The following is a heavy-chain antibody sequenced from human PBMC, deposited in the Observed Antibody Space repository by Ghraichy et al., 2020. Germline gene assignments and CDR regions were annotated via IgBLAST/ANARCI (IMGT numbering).Heavy chain of an antibody. Sequence: SETLSLTCTVSGGSISSSSYYWGWIRRPPGKGLEWIGSIYSNGNTFYTPSLKSRVTMSADTSKNQLSLKLSSVTAADTAMYYCVRGQAVSDILDFWGLGTLVTVSA. CDR1: GGSISSSSYY. CDR2: IYSNGNT. D-gene: IGHD5/OR15-5a*01. CDR3: VRGQAVSDILDF. J-gene: IGHJ4*02. V-gene: IGHV4-39*07.